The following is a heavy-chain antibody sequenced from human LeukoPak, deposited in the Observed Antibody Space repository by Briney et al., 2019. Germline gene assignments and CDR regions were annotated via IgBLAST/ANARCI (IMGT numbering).Heavy chain of an antibody. D-gene: IGHD3-10*01. CDR1: GGSFSGYY. J-gene: IGHJ4*02. CDR3: ARGRTDRRFGEFRNYFDY. V-gene: IGHV4-34*01. Sequence: SETLSLTCAVYGGSFSGYYWSWIRQPPGKGLEWIGEINHSGSTNYNPSLKSRVTISVDTSRNQFSLKLSSVTAADTAVYYCARGRTDRRFGEFRNYFDYWGQGTLVTVSS. CDR2: INHSGST.